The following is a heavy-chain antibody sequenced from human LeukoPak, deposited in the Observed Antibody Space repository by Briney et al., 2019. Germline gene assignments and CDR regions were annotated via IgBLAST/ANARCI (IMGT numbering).Heavy chain of an antibody. V-gene: IGHV4-31*03. D-gene: IGHD2-2*01. J-gene: IGHJ3*02. CDR1: GVSISDYY. CDR2: IYYSGST. CDR3: ARYCSSTSCPENDAFDI. Sequence: SETLSLTCTVSGVSISDYYWSWIRQHPGKGLEWIGYIYYSGSTYYNPSLKSRVTISVDTSKSQFSLKLSSVTAADTAVYYCARYCSSTSCPENDAFDIWGQGTMVTVSS.